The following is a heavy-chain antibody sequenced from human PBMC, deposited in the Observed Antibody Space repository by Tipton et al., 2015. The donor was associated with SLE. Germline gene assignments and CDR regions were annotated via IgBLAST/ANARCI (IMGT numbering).Heavy chain of an antibody. CDR2: ISHSGGD. CDR3: ARGVAGYFHYCYMDV. CDR1: GGSFSGYA. J-gene: IGHJ6*03. V-gene: IGHV4-34*01. Sequence: LRLSCTISGGSFSGYAWSWIRQPPGKRLEWIGEISHSGGDNYNPSLKSRATMSLDRSNNEFSLRLNSVTAADTAVYYCARGVAGYFHYCYMDVWGKGTTVTISS.